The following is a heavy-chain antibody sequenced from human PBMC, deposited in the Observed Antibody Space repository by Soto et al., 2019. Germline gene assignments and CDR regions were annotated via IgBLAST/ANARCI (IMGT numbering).Heavy chain of an antibody. CDR3: AHRGSHYYMDV. V-gene: IGHV3-11*01. Sequence: GGSRRLSCAASGFTFSDYYMSWIRQAPGKGLEWVSYISSSGSTIYYADSVRGRFTISRDNAKNSLYLQMNSLRAEDTAVYYCAHRGSHYYMDVWGKGTTVTVSS. J-gene: IGHJ6*03. CDR1: GFTFSDYY. D-gene: IGHD3-16*01. CDR2: ISSSGSTI.